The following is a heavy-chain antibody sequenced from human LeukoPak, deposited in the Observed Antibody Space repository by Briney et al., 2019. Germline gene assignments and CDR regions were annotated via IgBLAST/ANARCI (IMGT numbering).Heavy chain of an antibody. V-gene: IGHV3-7*01. CDR3: ARDVGGSLDY. CDR2: IKGDESAR. J-gene: IGHJ4*02. D-gene: IGHD1-26*01. CDR1: GFTFSTYW. Sequence: GGSLRLSCAASGFTFSTYWKAWVRQAPGKGLEWVANIKGDESARHQADSVKGRFTISRDNAKKSVYLQMSSLRGEDTAVYYCARDVGGSLDYWGQGTLVTVSS.